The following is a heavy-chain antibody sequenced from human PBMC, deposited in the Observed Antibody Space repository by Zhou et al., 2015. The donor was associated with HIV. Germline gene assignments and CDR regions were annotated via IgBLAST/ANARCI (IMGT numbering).Heavy chain of an antibody. V-gene: IGHV1-69*01. J-gene: IGHJ3*02. Sequence: QVQLVQSGAEVKKPGSSVKVSCKASGGTFSSYAISWVRQAPGQGLEWMGGIIPIFGTANYAQKFQGRVTITADESTSTAYMELSSLRSEDTAVYYCARDPQPRSCSGGSCYLFDIWGQGTMVTVSS. CDR3: ARDPQPRSCSGGSCYLFDI. CDR2: IIPIFGTA. CDR1: GGTFSSYA. D-gene: IGHD2-15*01.